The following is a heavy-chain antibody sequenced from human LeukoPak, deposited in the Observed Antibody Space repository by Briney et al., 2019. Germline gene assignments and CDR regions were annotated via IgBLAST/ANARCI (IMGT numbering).Heavy chain of an antibody. J-gene: IGHJ3*02. D-gene: IGHD3-10*01. CDR1: GFTFSDYY. CDR2: ISSSASTI. Sequence: GESLRLSCPASGFTFSDYYMSWIRQAPGKGLEWVSYISSSASTIYYADSVKGRFTISRDNAKISLYLQMNSLRAEDTAVYYCASNYWYYYGSGSDDAFDIWGQGTMVTVSS. CDR3: ASNYWYYYGSGSDDAFDI. V-gene: IGHV3-11*01.